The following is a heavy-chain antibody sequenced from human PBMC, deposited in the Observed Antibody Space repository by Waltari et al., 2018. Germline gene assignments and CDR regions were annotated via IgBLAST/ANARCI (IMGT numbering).Heavy chain of an antibody. Sequence: QVQLVESGGGVVQPGGSLRLSCAASGSTFSSVGLHWVRQAPGKGLEWVAFIRYDGSNKYYADSVKGRFTISRDNSKNTLYLQMNSLRAEDTAVYYCAKFTTVTTGWDDYWGQGTLVTVSS. CDR1: GSTFSSVG. D-gene: IGHD4-17*01. CDR2: IRYDGSNK. J-gene: IGHJ4*02. CDR3: AKFTTVTTGWDDY. V-gene: IGHV3-30*02.